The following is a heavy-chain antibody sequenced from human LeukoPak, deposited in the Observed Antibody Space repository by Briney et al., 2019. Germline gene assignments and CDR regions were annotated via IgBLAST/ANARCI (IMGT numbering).Heavy chain of an antibody. D-gene: IGHD1-26*01. V-gene: IGHV4-34*01. CDR1: GGSFSGYY. CDR3: ARGRVGATVFDY. J-gene: IGHJ4*02. CDR2: INHSGST. Sequence: SETLSLTCAVYGGSFSGYYWSWIRQPPGKGLEWIGEINHSGSTNYNPSLKSRVTISVDTSKNQFSLKLSSVTAADTAVYYCARGRVGATVFDYWRQGTLVTVSS.